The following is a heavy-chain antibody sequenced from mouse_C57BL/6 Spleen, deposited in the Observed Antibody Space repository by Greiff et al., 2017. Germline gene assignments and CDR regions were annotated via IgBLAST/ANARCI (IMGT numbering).Heavy chain of an antibody. CDR3: ARYYGSSYKDAMDY. CDR1: GYTFTSYG. Sequence: VQLQESGAELARPGASVKLSCKASGYTFTSYGISWVKQRTGQGLEWIGEIYPRSGNTYYNEKFKGKATLTADKSSSTPYMELRSLTSEDSAVYFCARYYGSSYKDAMDYWGQGTSVTVSS. J-gene: IGHJ4*01. D-gene: IGHD1-1*01. V-gene: IGHV1-81*01. CDR2: IYPRSGNT.